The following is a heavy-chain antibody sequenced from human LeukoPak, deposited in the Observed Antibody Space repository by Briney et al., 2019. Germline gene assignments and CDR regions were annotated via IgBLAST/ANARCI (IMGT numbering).Heavy chain of an antibody. CDR1: GYSISSNYY. Sequence: SETLSLTCNVSGYSISSNYYWGWIRQPPGKGLEWIGEINHSGSTNYNPSLKSRVTISVDTSKNQFSLKLSSVTAADTAVYYCARGRFVTPGNFDYWGQGTLVTVSS. J-gene: IGHJ4*02. D-gene: IGHD4-23*01. V-gene: IGHV4-38-2*02. CDR2: INHSGST. CDR3: ARGRFVTPGNFDY.